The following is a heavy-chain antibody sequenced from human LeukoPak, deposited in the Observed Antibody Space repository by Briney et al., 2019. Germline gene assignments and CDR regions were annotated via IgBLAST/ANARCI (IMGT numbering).Heavy chain of an antibody. D-gene: IGHD2-2*01. V-gene: IGHV5-10-1*01. CDR2: IDPSDSYT. Sequence: GESLRISCKDSGYSFTSYWISWVRQMPGKGLEWMGRIDPSDSYTNYSPSFQGHVTISADKSISTAYLRWSSLKASDTAMYYCARSAAIVVVPAASYWYFDLWGRGTLVTVSS. CDR1: GYSFTSYW. J-gene: IGHJ2*01. CDR3: ARSAAIVVVPAASYWYFDL.